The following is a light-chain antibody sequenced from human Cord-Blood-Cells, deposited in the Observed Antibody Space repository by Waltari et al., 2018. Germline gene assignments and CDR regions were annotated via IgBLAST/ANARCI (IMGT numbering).Light chain of an antibody. CDR2: EGS. CDR1: SSDVGSCNF. Sequence: QSALTQPAPVSGSPGQSITISCTGTSSDVGSCNFVSWYQQHPGKAPKLMIYEGSKRPSGVSNRFSGSKSGNTASLTISGLQAEDEADYYCCSYAGSSTWVFGGGTKLTVL. V-gene: IGLV2-23*01. CDR3: CSYAGSSTWV. J-gene: IGLJ3*02.